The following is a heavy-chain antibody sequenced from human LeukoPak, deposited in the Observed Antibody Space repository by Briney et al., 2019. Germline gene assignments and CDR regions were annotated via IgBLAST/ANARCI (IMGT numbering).Heavy chain of an antibody. D-gene: IGHD3-22*01. V-gene: IGHV4-30-4*08. CDR3: ARDGFRYYYDSSGYDY. J-gene: IGHJ4*02. CDR2: IYYSGST. Sequence: PSQTLSLTCTVSGGSISSGDYYWSWIRQPPGKGLEWIGYIYYSGSTYYNPSLKSRVTISVDTSKNQFPLKLSSVTAADTAVYYCARDGFRYYYDSSGYDYWGQGTLVTVSS. CDR1: GGSISSGDYY.